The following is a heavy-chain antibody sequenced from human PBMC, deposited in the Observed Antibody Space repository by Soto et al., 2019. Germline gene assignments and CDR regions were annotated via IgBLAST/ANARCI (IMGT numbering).Heavy chain of an antibody. D-gene: IGHD3-3*01. Sequence: GASVKVSCKASGYTFIGYYIHWVRQAPGQGLEWMGWINPNSGDTGYAQEFQGRVTMTRDTFISTGYMELSRLRSGDTAVYYCAREDYRSVYSTGMDVWGQGTTVTVSS. J-gene: IGHJ6*02. CDR2: INPNSGDT. CDR1: GYTFIGYY. CDR3: AREDYRSVYSTGMDV. V-gene: IGHV1-2*02.